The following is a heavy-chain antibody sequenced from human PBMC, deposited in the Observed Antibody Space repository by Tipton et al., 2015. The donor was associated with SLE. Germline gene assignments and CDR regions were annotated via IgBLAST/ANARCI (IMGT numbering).Heavy chain of an antibody. CDR2: ISYDGSNK. CDR3: ARGEGKSGTCQEGFEY. D-gene: IGHD1-26*01. Sequence: SLRLSCAASGFTFSTYAMHWVRQAPGKGLEWVAVISYDGSNKYYADSVKGRFTISRDNSKNTLSLQMNSLRAEDTAVYYCARGEGKSGTCQEGFEYWGQGTMVTVSS. CDR1: GFTFSTYA. J-gene: IGHJ4*02. V-gene: IGHV3-30*04.